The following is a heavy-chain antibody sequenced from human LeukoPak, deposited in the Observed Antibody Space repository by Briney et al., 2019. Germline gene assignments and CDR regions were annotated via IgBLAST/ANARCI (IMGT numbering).Heavy chain of an antibody. D-gene: IGHD3-22*01. CDR2: ISSSSSYI. CDR1: GFTFSSYS. J-gene: IGHJ4*02. V-gene: IGHV3-21*01. Sequence: GGSLRLSCAASGFTFSSYSMNWIRQAPGKGLEWVSSISSSSSYIYYADSVKGRFTISRDNSKNTLYLQMNSLRAEDTAVYYCAKLTPYDSSGYSPTPFDYWGQGTLVTVSS. CDR3: AKLTPYDSSGYSPTPFDY.